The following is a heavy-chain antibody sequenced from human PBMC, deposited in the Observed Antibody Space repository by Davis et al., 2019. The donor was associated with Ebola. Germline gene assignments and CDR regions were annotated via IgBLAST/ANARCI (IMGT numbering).Heavy chain of an antibody. V-gene: IGHV3-30-3*01. D-gene: IGHD3-3*01. CDR1: GFTFSSYA. Sequence: GESLKISCAASGFTFSSYAMHWVRQAPGKGLEWVAVISYDGSNKYYADSVKGRFTIYRDNSKNTLYLQMNSLRAEDTAVYYCARELVDFGSYGMDVWGQGTTVTVSS. J-gene: IGHJ6*02. CDR3: ARELVDFGSYGMDV. CDR2: ISYDGSNK.